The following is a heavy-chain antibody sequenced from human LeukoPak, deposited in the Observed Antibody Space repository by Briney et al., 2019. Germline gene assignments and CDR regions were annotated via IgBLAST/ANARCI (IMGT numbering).Heavy chain of an antibody. D-gene: IGHD2-21*02. CDR1: GFTFSSYW. CDR2: IKQDGSEK. J-gene: IGHJ4*02. Sequence: GGSLSLSCAASGFTFSSYWMNWVRQAPGKGLECVANIKQDGSEKFYVDSVKGRFTISRDNAKNSLYQQVNSLRAEDTALYYCAREGVTDCDYWGQGTLVTVFS. V-gene: IGHV3-7*01. CDR3: AREGVTDCDY.